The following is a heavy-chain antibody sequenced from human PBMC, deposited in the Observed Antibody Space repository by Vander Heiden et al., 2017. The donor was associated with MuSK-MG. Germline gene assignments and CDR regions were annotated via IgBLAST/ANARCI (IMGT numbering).Heavy chain of an antibody. CDR1: GVSSSSGSHF. V-gene: IGHV4-61*02. Sequence: QMQLHESRPGLVKTSQTLSLTGTVSGVSSSSGSHFGGWLRKTAGKGVDGLGRIDTTGRTDDNPSLEILLSISVDKSKNQFSLSLSSVTAAATAVYYCARGHTVDYDCCGYYAYFD. J-gene: IGHJ4*01. CDR2: IDTTGRT. D-gene: IGHD3-22*01. CDR3: ARGHTVDYDCCGYYAYFD.